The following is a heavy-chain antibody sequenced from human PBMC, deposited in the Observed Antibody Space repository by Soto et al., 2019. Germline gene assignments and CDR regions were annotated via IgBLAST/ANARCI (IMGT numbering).Heavy chain of an antibody. CDR2: ISGYNGNT. J-gene: IGHJ4*01. CDR1: GYTLPTYA. V-gene: IGHV1-18*01. Sequence: EAPAKAPCTASGYTLPTYAISWLRQAPGQGLEWMGWISGYNGNTNYAQTLQGRGTMTTDTSTNTAYLELRSLRSDDTAVYYCARTVEYDSIPYYYADFWGQGTLVTVSS. CDR3: ARTVEYDSIPYYYADF. D-gene: IGHD2-21*01.